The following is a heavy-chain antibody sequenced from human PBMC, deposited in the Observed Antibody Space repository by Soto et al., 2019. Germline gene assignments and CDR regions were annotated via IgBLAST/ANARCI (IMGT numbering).Heavy chain of an antibody. CDR3: AKDHYYGSASYSFDY. J-gene: IGHJ4*02. V-gene: IGHV3-23*01. CDR2: ISGGGGST. D-gene: IGHD3-10*01. Sequence: VGSLRLSCAASGFSFSNYVMSWVRQAPGKGLEWVSIISGGGGSTYYVDSVKGRFTISRDNSKNTLSLQMNSLRAEDSAIYYCAKDHYYGSASYSFDYWGQGALVTVSS. CDR1: GFSFSNYV.